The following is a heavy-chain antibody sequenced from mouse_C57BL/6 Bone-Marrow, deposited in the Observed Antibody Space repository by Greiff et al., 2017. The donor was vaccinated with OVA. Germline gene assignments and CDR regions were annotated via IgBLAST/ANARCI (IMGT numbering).Heavy chain of an antibody. CDR2: INPSNGGT. V-gene: IGHV1-53*01. J-gene: IGHJ2*01. D-gene: IGHD1-1*01. CDR1: GYTFTSYW. CDR3: ARITTVAYFDY. Sequence: VQLQQSGTELVKPGASVKLSCKASGYTFTSYWMHWVKQRPGQGLEWIGNINPSNGGTNYNEKFKSKATLTVDKSSNTAYMQLSSLTSEDSAVYYCARITTVAYFDYWGQGTTLTVSS.